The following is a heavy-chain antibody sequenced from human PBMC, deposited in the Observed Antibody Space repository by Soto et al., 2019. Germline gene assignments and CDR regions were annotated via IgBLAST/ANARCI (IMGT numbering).Heavy chain of an antibody. D-gene: IGHD7-27*01. J-gene: IGHJ4*02. CDR2: VKSQVDGETT. Sequence: EVQLVESGGDLVRPGGSRRLSCAASRFTFSGAWMHWVRQAPGKGREWVARVKSQVDGETTAYAASVRGRFTISRDDSKNMLNLQRSGLKLDDTAVYSCISDLPGERSDWGFDYWGQGTLVSVSS. CDR3: ISDLPGERSDWGFDY. V-gene: IGHV3-15*07. CDR1: RFTFSGAW.